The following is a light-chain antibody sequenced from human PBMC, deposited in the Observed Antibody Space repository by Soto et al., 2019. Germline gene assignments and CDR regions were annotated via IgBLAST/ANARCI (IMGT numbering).Light chain of an antibody. J-gene: IGLJ2*01. CDR3: SSYTRSSTLHVV. V-gene: IGLV2-14*03. CDR1: SSDVGDYNY. Sequence: QSALTQPASVSGSPGQSITISCTGTSSDVGDYNYVSWYQQHSGKAPKLMIYDVSNRPSGVSNRFSGSKSGNTASLTISGLQAEDEADYYCSSYTRSSTLHVVFGGGTKLTVL. CDR2: DVS.